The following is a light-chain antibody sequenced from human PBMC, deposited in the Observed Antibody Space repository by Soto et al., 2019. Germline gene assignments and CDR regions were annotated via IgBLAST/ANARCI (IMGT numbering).Light chain of an antibody. CDR2: AAS. CDR3: QQSYSTPLT. Sequence: DIQLTQSPSSLSASVGDRVTITCRASQSISSYLNWYQQKPGKAPKLLIYAASSLQSGVPLRFSVSGSGTDFTLTIISLQPEGFATYYCQQSYSTPLTFGGGTKVDIK. J-gene: IGKJ4*01. CDR1: QSISSY. V-gene: IGKV1-39*01.